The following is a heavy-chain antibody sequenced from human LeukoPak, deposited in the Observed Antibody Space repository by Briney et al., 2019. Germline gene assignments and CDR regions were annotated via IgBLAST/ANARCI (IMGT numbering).Heavy chain of an antibody. V-gene: IGHV3-23*01. CDR3: AKRPTTTTRDY. CDR2: ITGSGATT. J-gene: IGHJ4*02. CDR1: GFTFNNYV. D-gene: IGHD4-11*01. Sequence: PGGSLRLSCAASGFTFNNYVMSWVRQAPEKGLEWVSGITGSGATTYYADSVKGRFTISRDNSKNTLYLQMNSLRAEDTAVYFCAKRPTTTTRDYWGQGTLVTVSS.